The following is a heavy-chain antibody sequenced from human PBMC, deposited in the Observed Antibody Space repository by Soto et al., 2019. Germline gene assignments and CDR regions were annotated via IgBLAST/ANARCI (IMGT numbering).Heavy chain of an antibody. J-gene: IGHJ4*02. CDR3: ARELTGYSYGPGEVY. V-gene: IGHV4-30-4*01. D-gene: IGHD5-18*01. CDR1: GGSVRSSDYY. CDR2: IDYSGSA. Sequence: SETRSLTCAVAGGSVRSSDYYWSWIRQPPGKGLEWIGFIDYSGSAYHNPSLKSRLTLSVDTSKNQFSLTLGSMTAADTAVYFCARELTGYSYGPGEVYWGPGTLVTVSS.